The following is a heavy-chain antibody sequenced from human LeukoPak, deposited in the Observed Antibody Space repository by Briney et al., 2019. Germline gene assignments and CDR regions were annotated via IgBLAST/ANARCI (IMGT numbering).Heavy chain of an antibody. CDR1: GYSFTSYW. CDR3: ARHYGTIANWFDP. Sequence: GESLKISCKGSGYSFTSYWIGWVRQMPGKGLEWMGIIYPGDSDTRYSPSFQGQVTISADKSISTAYLQLSSLKASDTAMYYCARHYGTIANWFDPWGQGTLVTVSS. D-gene: IGHD1-1*01. V-gene: IGHV5-51*01. J-gene: IGHJ5*02. CDR2: IYPGDSDT.